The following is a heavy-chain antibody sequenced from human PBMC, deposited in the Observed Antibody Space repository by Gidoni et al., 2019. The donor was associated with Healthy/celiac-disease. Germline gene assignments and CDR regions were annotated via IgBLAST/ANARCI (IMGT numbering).Heavy chain of an antibody. CDR2: IYYSGST. CDR3: ARLAYDFWSGYTDRYYFDY. Sequence: QVQLQESGPGLVKPSQTLSLTCTVPGGSISSGGYYWSWIRQHPGKGLEWLGYIYYSGSTYYNPSLKSRVTISVDTSKNQFSLKLSSVTAADTAVYYCARLAYDFWSGYTDRYYFDYWGQGTLVTVSS. J-gene: IGHJ4*02. V-gene: IGHV4-31*03. CDR1: GGSISSGGYY. D-gene: IGHD3-3*01.